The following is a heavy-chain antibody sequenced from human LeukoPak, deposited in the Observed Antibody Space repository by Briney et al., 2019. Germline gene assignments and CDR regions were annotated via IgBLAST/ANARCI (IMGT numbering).Heavy chain of an antibody. Sequence: GGSLRLSCAASGFTFSSYGMHWVRQAPGKGLEWVAVIRYDGTNKYYVDSVKGRFTISRDNAKNTLYLQMNSLRAEDTAVYYCARQGAKRPYYDILTSDYWGRGTLVTVSS. D-gene: IGHD3-9*01. CDR3: ARQGAKRPYYDILTSDY. CDR1: GFTFSSYG. V-gene: IGHV3-33*01. CDR2: IRYDGTNK. J-gene: IGHJ4*02.